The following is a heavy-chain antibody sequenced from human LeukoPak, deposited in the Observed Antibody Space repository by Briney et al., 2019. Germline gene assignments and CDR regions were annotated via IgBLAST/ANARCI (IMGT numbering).Heavy chain of an antibody. CDR3: AKDVSRQIAVAPADY. CDR1: GFTFSSYG. Sequence: GRSLRLSCAASGFTFSSYGMHWVRQAPGKGLEWVAVISYDGSNKYYADSVKGRFTISRDNSKNTLYLQMNSLRAEDTAVYYCAKDVSRQIAVAPADYWGQGTLVTVSS. V-gene: IGHV3-30*18. J-gene: IGHJ4*02. D-gene: IGHD6-19*01. CDR2: ISYDGSNK.